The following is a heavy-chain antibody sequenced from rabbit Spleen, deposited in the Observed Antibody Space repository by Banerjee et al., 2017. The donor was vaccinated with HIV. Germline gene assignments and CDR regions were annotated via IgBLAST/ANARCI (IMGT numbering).Heavy chain of an antibody. CDR3: ARAGYAGYGYANFRDYYGMDL. CDR2: IYVGGGGST. D-gene: IGHD6-1*01. CDR1: GFSFSSSYY. Sequence: QSLEESGGDLVKPGASLTLTCTASGFSFSSSYYMCWVRQAPGKRPEWIACIYVGGGGSTYYASWAKGRFTIAKTSSTTVTLQMTSLTAADTATYFCARAGYAGYGYANFRDYYGMDLWGQGTLVTVS. J-gene: IGHJ6*01. V-gene: IGHV1S40*01.